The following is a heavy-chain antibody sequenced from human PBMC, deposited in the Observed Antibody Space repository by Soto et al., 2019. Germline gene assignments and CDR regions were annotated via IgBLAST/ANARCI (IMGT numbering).Heavy chain of an antibody. J-gene: IGHJ6*02. CDR1: GDSVSSNSAA. CDR2: TYYRSKWYN. Sequence: PSQTLSLTCAISGDSVSSNSAAWNWIRQSPSRGLEWLGRTYYRSKWYNDYAVSVKSRITINPDTSKNQFSLQLNSVTPEDTAVYYCARGGVAAPYYYYYGMDVWGQGTTVTVSS. V-gene: IGHV6-1*01. D-gene: IGHD2-15*01. CDR3: ARGGVAAPYYYYYGMDV.